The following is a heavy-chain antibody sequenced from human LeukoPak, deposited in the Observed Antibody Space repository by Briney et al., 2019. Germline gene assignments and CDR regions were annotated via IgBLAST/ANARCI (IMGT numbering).Heavy chain of an antibody. D-gene: IGHD1-20*01. V-gene: IGHV3-15*05. J-gene: IGHJ4*02. CDR3: AREISGSFPR. CDR1: GFTVTNAW. CDR2: LKSKSDGGTR. Sequence: GGSLRLSCAASGFTVTNAWMNWVRQAPGKGLVWVGLLKSKSDGGTRDYAAPVKGRFTISRDESSNTFYRQMNSLKDEDTAVYYCAREISGSFPRWGQGTQLTVSS.